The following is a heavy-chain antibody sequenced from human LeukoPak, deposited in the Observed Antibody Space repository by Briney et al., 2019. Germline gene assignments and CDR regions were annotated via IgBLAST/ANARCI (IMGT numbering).Heavy chain of an antibody. D-gene: IGHD3-22*01. V-gene: IGHV3-23*01. CDR3: AKAQYYYDSSQRYGMDV. CDR1: GFTFSSYA. Sequence: GGSLRLSCAASGFTFSSYAMSWVRQAPGKGLEWVSAISGSGGSTYYADSVKGRFTISRDNSKNTLYLQMNSLRAEDTAVYYCAKAQYYYDSSQRYGMDVWGQGTTVTVSS. J-gene: IGHJ6*02. CDR2: ISGSGGST.